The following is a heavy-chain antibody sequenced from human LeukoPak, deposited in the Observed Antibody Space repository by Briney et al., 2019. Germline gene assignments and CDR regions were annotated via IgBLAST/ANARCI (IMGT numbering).Heavy chain of an antibody. J-gene: IGHJ5*02. D-gene: IGHD3-3*01. CDR3: ARDLDSWSGYYGPLLFDP. CDR2: ISYDGNNK. CDR1: GFTFSNYA. V-gene: IGHV3-30*04. Sequence: PGGSLRLSCAASGFTFSNYAMNWVRQAPGGGLGWVAAISYDGNNKFYADSVKGRFTISRDNSKNTLYLQANSLKAEDTAVYYCARDLDSWSGYYGPLLFDPWGRGPLVPVPS.